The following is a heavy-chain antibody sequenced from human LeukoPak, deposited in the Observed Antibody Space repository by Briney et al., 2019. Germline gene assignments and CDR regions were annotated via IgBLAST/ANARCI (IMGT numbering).Heavy chain of an antibody. J-gene: IGHJ4*02. Sequence: GGSLRLSCAASGFTFRSYGMHWVRQSPGKGLEWVTFISYEGSTEYYADSVKGRFTISRDNSKDTLYLQMNSLRAEDTAIYYCAKDRVGRTYFDSWGQGTLVTVSS. CDR3: AKDRVGRTYFDS. D-gene: IGHD1-26*01. CDR1: GFTFRSYG. CDR2: ISYEGSTE. V-gene: IGHV3-30*18.